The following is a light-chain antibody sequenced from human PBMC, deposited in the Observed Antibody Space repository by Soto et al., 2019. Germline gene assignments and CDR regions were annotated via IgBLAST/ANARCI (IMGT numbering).Light chain of an antibody. CDR2: AAS. V-gene: IGKV1-39*01. CDR1: QSISNY. CDR3: QQSYSSWAT. Sequence: DIQMTQSPSSLSASVGDRVTITCRARQSISNYLNWYQLKPGKVPKLLIYAASTLQTGVPSRFSGSGSGTDFTLTISSLQPEDSAGYYCQQSYSSWATFGGGTKVEIK. J-gene: IGKJ4*01.